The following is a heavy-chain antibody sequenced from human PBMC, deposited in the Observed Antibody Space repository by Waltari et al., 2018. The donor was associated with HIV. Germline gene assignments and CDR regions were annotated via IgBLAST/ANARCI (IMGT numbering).Heavy chain of an antibody. J-gene: IGHJ3*02. V-gene: IGHV1-18*01. D-gene: IGHD5-18*01. CDR3: ASPDTAMGYGRDGAFDI. Sequence: QVQLVQSGAEVKKPGASVKVSCKASGYTFTSYGISWVRQAPGQGLEWMGWISAYNGNTNYAQKLQGRVTMTTDTSTSTAYMELRSLRSDDTAVYYCASPDTAMGYGRDGAFDIWGQGTMVTVSS. CDR1: GYTFTSYG. CDR2: ISAYNGNT.